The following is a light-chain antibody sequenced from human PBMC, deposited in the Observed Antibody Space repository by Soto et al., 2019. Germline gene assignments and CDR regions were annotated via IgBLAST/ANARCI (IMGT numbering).Light chain of an antibody. CDR3: ATWERGLSVGV. V-gene: IGLV1-51*01. Sequence: QSVLTQPPSVSAAPGQKVTISCSGSSSNIGNNYVFWYQQLPGTAPKLLIYDNDKRPSGIPDRFSGSKSGTSATLGITGLQTGDEADYYCATWERGLSVGVFGGGTKVTVL. J-gene: IGLJ2*01. CDR1: SSNIGNNY. CDR2: DND.